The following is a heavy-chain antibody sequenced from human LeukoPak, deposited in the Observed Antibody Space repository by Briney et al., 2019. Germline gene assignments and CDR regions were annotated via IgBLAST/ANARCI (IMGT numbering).Heavy chain of an antibody. CDR3: AKGTSSGWYYLDY. V-gene: IGHV4-39*01. CDR1: GGSISSSSYY. D-gene: IGHD6-19*01. Sequence: SETLSLTCTVSGGSISSSSYYWGWIRQPPGKGLEWIGSIYYSGSTYYNPSLKSRVTISVDTSKNQFSLKLDSVTAADTAVYYCAKGTSSGWYYLDYWGQGTLVTVSS. CDR2: IYYSGST. J-gene: IGHJ4*02.